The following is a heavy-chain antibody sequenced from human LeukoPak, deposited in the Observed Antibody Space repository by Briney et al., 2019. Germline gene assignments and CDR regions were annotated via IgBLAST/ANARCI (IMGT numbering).Heavy chain of an antibody. CDR2: IGGSGDST. CDR1: GFTFSSYA. Sequence: QSGGSLRLSCAASGFTFSSYALNWVRQAPGKGLEWVSTIGGSGDSTYYADSVKGRFTISRDNSKNTLYLQMTSLRAEDTAIYFCAKHRATATRYFDYWGQGTLVTVSS. D-gene: IGHD2-15*01. V-gene: IGHV3-23*01. J-gene: IGHJ4*02. CDR3: AKHRATATRYFDY.